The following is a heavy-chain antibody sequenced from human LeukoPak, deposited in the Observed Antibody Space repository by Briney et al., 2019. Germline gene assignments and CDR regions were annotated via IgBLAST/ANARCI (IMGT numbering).Heavy chain of an antibody. Sequence: GGSLRLSCAASGFTFSSHWMHWVRHTPGRGLVWVSRIKGDGSSTSYADSVKGRFTISRDNAKNTLYLQMNSLRAEDTAVYYCARDGYSFGHDFDYWGQGTLVTVSS. D-gene: IGHD5-18*01. CDR1: GFTFSSHW. J-gene: IGHJ4*02. V-gene: IGHV3-74*01. CDR2: IKGDGSST. CDR3: ARDGYSFGHDFDY.